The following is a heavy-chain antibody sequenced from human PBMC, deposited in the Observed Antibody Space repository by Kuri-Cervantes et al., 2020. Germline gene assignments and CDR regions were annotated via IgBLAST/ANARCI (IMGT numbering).Heavy chain of an antibody. Sequence: ASVKVSCKASGYTFTGYYMHWVRQAPGQGLEWMGWINPNSGGTNYAQKFQGRVTMTTDTSTSTAYMELRSLRSDDTAVYYCATASGYCSGGSCPNWGQGTLVTDSS. CDR3: ATASGYCSGGSCPN. CDR2: INPNSGGT. D-gene: IGHD2-15*01. CDR1: GYTFTGYY. J-gene: IGHJ4*02. V-gene: IGHV1-2*02.